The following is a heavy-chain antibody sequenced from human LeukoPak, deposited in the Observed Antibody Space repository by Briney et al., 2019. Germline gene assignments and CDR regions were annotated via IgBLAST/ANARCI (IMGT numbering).Heavy chain of an antibody. V-gene: IGHV3-23*01. Sequence: GGSLRLSCVASRFTFSSYAMSWVRQAPGKGLEWVSGISGSGGSTYYTDSVKGRFTISRDNSKNTLYLQMNSLRAEDTAVYYCAKDLRMTTVTDFDYWGQGTLVTVSS. D-gene: IGHD4-11*01. CDR1: RFTFSSYA. J-gene: IGHJ4*02. CDR3: AKDLRMTTVTDFDY. CDR2: ISGSGGST.